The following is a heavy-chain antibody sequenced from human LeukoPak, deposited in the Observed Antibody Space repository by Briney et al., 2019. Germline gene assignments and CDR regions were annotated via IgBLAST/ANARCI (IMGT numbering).Heavy chain of an antibody. CDR2: INPNSGGT. D-gene: IGHD3-22*01. V-gene: IGHV1-2*04. J-gene: IGHJ6*02. CDR3: AREGWSSGYRFYYYGMDV. CDR1: GYTFTGYY. Sequence: ASVKVSCKASGYTFTGYYMHWVRQAPGQGLEWMGWINPNSGGTNYAQKFQGWFTMTRDTSISTAYMELSRLRSDDTAVYYCAREGWSSGYRFYYYGMDVWGQGTTVTVSS.